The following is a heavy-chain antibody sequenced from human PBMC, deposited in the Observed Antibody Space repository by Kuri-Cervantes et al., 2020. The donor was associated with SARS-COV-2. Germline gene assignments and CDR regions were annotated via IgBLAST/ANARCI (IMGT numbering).Heavy chain of an antibody. Sequence: ASVKVSCKASGYTFTSYDINWVRQATGQGLEWMGWMNPNSGNTGYAQRFQGRVTMTRNTSISTAYMELSSLRSEDTAVYYCASTSGYSSSFPRHYYYMDVWGKGTTVTVSS. J-gene: IGHJ6*03. CDR3: ASTSGYSSSFPRHYYYMDV. V-gene: IGHV1-8*01. CDR1: GYTFTSYD. D-gene: IGHD6-13*01. CDR2: MNPNSGNT.